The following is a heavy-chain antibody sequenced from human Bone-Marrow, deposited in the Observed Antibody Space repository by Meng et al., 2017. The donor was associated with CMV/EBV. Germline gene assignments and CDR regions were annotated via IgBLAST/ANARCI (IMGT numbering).Heavy chain of an antibody. D-gene: IGHD5-24*01. CDR1: GYTFTGYY. CDR3: ARGRDGYVFDY. J-gene: IGHJ4*02. V-gene: IGHV1-2*02. CDR2: INPNSGGT. Sequence: ASVKVSCKASGYTFTGYYMHWVRQAPGQGLEWLGWINPNSGGTNYAQKFQGRVTITADKSTSTAYMELSRLRSDDTAVYYCARGRDGYVFDYWGQGTLVTFSS.